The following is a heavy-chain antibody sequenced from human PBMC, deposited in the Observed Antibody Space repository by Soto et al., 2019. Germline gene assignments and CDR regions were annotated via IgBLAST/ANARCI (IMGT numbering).Heavy chain of an antibody. CDR3: ARAHLSTESLEHSSSHNWFDP. Sequence: SETLSLTCTVSGVSVSSGSYYWSWIRQPPGKGLEWIGYIYYSGSTNYNPSLKSRVTISVDTSKNQFSLKLSSVTAADTAVYYCARAHLSTESLEHSSSHNWFDPWGQGTLVTVSS. J-gene: IGHJ5*02. V-gene: IGHV4-61*01. CDR2: IYYSGST. D-gene: IGHD6-13*01. CDR1: GVSVSSGSYY.